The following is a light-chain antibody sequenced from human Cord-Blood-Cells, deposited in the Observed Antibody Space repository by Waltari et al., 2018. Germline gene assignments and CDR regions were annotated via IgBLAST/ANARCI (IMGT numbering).Light chain of an antibody. J-gene: IGKJ2*01. CDR2: GAS. Sequence: IVMTQSPATLSVSPGERATLSCRASQSVSSNLAWYQQKPGQAPRLPIYGASTRATGIPARFSGSGSGTEFTLTISSLQSEDFAVYYCQQYNNWPMYTFGQGTKLEIK. CDR1: QSVSSN. CDR3: QQYNNWPMYT. V-gene: IGKV3-15*01.